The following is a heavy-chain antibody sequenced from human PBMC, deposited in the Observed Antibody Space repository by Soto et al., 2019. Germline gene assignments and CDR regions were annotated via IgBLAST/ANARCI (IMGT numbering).Heavy chain of an antibody. V-gene: IGHV4-59*01. D-gene: IGHD5-12*01. CDR1: GGSISGYY. CDR2: IYYSGAA. CDR3: ARDQDGGYDY. Sequence: QVQLQESGPGLVKPSETLSLTCTVSGGSISGYYWSWIRQPPGKGLEWIGYIYYSGAANYNPSLKSRVTISVDTSKNQFSLRLSSVTAADTAVYYCARDQDGGYDYWGQGTLVTVSS. J-gene: IGHJ4*02.